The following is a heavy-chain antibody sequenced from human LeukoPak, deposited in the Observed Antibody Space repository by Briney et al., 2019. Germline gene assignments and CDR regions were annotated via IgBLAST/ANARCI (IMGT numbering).Heavy chain of an antibody. CDR3: ARGIAAAGPPGGGYYYYYYMDV. J-gene: IGHJ6*03. V-gene: IGHV4-59*01. Sequence: PSETLSLTCTVSGGSISSYYWSWIRQPPGKGLEWIGYIYYSGSTNYNPSLKSRVTISADTSKNQFSLKLSSVTAADTAVYYCARGIAAAGPPGGGYYYYYYMDVWGKGTTVTVSS. CDR1: GGSISSYY. CDR2: IYYSGST. D-gene: IGHD6-13*01.